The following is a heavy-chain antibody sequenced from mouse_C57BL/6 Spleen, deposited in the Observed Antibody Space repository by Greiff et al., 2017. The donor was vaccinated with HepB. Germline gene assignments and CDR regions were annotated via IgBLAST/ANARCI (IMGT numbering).Heavy chain of an antibody. D-gene: IGHD1-1*01. V-gene: IGHV1-18*01. CDR2: INPNNGGT. Sequence: VQLKQSGPELVKPGASVKIPCKASGYTFTDYNMDWVKQSHGKSLEWIGDINPNNGGTIYNQKFKGKATLTVDKSSSTAYMELRSLTSEDTAVYYCARRRNYYGSSFHYYAMDYWGQGTSVTVSS. CDR3: ARRRNYYGSSFHYYAMDY. CDR1: GYTFTDYN. J-gene: IGHJ4*01.